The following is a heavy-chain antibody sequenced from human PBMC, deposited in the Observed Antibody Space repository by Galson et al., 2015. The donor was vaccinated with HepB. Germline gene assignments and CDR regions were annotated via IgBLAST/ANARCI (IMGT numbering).Heavy chain of an antibody. CDR2: INPSGGST. CDR1: GYTFTSYY. Sequence: SVKVSCKASGYTFTSYYMHWVRQAPGQGLEWMGIINPSGGSTSYAQKFQGRVTMTRDTSTSTVYMELSSLRSEDTAVYYCARGRGGYGSAEMAHDYWGQGTLVTVSS. D-gene: IGHD3-16*01. J-gene: IGHJ4*02. CDR3: ARGRGGYGSAEMAHDY. V-gene: IGHV1-46*01.